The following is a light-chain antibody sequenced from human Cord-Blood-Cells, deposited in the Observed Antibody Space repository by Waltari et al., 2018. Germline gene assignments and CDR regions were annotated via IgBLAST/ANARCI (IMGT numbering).Light chain of an antibody. Sequence: DIQMTQSPSTLSASVGDRVTIPCRASQSISSWLAWYQQKPGKAPKNLIYKASSLESGVPTRFSGSGSGTEFTLTSSSLQPDDFATYYCQQYNSYSTFGQGTKVEIK. CDR3: QQYNSYST. V-gene: IGKV1-5*03. J-gene: IGKJ1*01. CDR1: QSISSW. CDR2: KAS.